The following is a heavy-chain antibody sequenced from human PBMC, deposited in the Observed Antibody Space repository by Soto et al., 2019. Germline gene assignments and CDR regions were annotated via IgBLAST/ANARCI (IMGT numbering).Heavy chain of an antibody. CDR3: ARGGAARAYYYYGMDV. J-gene: IGHJ6*02. D-gene: IGHD6-6*01. V-gene: IGHV3-74*01. Sequence: PGGSLRLSCAASGFTLTSYWMHWVRQAPGKGLVWVSRINSNGRSITYADSVKGRFTISRDNATNTLCLQMNSLRVEDTAVYYCARGGAARAYYYYGMDVWGQGTTVTVSS. CDR2: INSNGRSI. CDR1: GFTLTSYW.